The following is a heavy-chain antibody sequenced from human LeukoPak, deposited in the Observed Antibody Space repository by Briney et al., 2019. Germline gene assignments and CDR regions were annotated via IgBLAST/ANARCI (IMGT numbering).Heavy chain of an antibody. CDR3: ARDRLIASAGNDY. CDR1: GFSFSTYW. J-gene: IGHJ4*02. D-gene: IGHD6-13*01. CDR2: MKHDGSGE. Sequence: GGSLRLSCAASGFSFSTYWMSWVRQAPGKGLEWVANMKHDGSGEYYVDSVKGRFTISRDNAKNSLFLQMNSLRAEDTAVYYCARDRLIASAGNDYWGQGTLVTVSS. V-gene: IGHV3-7*01.